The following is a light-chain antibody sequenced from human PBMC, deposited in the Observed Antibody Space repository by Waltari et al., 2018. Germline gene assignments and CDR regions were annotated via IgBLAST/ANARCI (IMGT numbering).Light chain of an antibody. CDR1: SLRSYY. J-gene: IGLJ2*01. CDR3: NSRDSSGNL. Sequence: SSELTQDPAVSVALGQTVRIKCQGDSLRSYYASWYQQKPGQAPVLVIYGKNNRPSGIPDRFSGSSSGNTASLTITGAQAEDEADYYCNSRDSSGNLFGGGTKLTVL. V-gene: IGLV3-19*01. CDR2: GKN.